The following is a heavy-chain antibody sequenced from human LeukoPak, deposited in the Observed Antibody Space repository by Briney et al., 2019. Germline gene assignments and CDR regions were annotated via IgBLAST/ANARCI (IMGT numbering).Heavy chain of an antibody. CDR3: AKDPRVGSRVATPCH. Sequence: GGSLRLSCAAPGFTFSSYAMSWVRQAPGKGLEWVSAISGSGGSTYYADSVKGRFTISRDNSKNTLYLQMNSLRAEDTAVYYCAKDPRVGSRVATPCHWGQGTLVTVSS. V-gene: IGHV3-23*01. CDR1: GFTFSSYA. D-gene: IGHD5-24*01. CDR2: ISGSGGST. J-gene: IGHJ4*02.